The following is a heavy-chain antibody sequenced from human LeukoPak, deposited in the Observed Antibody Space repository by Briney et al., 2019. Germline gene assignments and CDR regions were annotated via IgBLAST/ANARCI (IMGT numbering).Heavy chain of an antibody. CDR3: ARDGGWYRDY. CDR1: GFTFSSYA. J-gene: IGHJ4*02. V-gene: IGHV3-7*01. CDR2: IKQDGSER. D-gene: IGHD6-19*01. Sequence: AGGSLRLSCAASGFTFSSYAMSWVRQAPGKGLEWVANIKQDGSERNYVDSVKGRFTISRDNAKNSLYLQMNSLRAEDTAVYYCARDGGWYRDYWGQGTLVTVSS.